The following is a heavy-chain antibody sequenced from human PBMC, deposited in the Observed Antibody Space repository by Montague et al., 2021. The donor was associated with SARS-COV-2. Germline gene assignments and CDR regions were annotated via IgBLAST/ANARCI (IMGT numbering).Heavy chain of an antibody. CDR1: GFDFFNFD. CDR3: ATNKYCTLHDCLHGRHYFDH. J-gene: IGHJ4*02. Sequence: SLRLSCAASGFDFFNFDMAWVRQAPGRGLEWISDISSGGATMLYADSLKGRFTISRDNIQKSLYLQMNSLRAEDTAVYYCATNKYCTLHDCLHGRHYFDHWGQGTLVTVSS. D-gene: IGHD2-8*01. CDR2: ISSGGATM. V-gene: IGHV3-48*03.